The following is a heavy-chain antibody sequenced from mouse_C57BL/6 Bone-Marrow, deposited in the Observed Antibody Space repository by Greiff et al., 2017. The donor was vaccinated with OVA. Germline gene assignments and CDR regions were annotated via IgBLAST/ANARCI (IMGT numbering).Heavy chain of an antibody. D-gene: IGHD4-1*02. CDR2: IHPNSGST. Sequence: VQLQQPGAELVKPGASVKLSCKASGYTFTSYWMHWVKQRPGQGLEWIGMIHPNSGSTNYNEKFKSKATLTVDKSSSTAYMQLSSLTSEDSAVYYCARQLGRYAMDYWGQGTSVTVSS. CDR3: ARQLGRYAMDY. J-gene: IGHJ4*01. CDR1: GYTFTSYW. V-gene: IGHV1-64*01.